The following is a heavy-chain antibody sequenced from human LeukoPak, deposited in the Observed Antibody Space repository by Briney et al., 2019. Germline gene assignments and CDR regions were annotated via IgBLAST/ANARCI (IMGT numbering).Heavy chain of an antibody. CDR1: GFTISSYW. D-gene: IGHD2-21*02. CDR2: IRSDGTST. J-gene: IGHJ1*01. CDR3: ARGGDPVKYYAEYFQY. V-gene: IGHV3-74*01. Sequence: GGSLRLSCAASGFTISSYWMHWVRQGPGKGLVWVSRIRSDGTSTSYADSVKGRFTISRDNAKNTLYLQMSSLRAEDTAVYYCARGGDPVKYYAEYFQYWGQGTLVTVSS.